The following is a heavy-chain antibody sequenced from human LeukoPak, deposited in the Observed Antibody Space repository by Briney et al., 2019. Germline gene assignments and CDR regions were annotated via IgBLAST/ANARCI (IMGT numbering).Heavy chain of an antibody. J-gene: IGHJ3*02. CDR1: GFTFSDYY. D-gene: IGHD2-2*01. V-gene: IGHV3-11*04. Sequence: GRSLRLSCAASGFTFSDYYMSWIRQAPGKGLEWVSYISSSGSTIYYADSVKGRFTISRDNAKNSLYLQMNSLRAEDTAVYYCARGQDFVVVPAAMTDAFDIWGQGTMVTVSS. CDR3: ARGQDFVVVPAAMTDAFDI. CDR2: ISSSGSTI.